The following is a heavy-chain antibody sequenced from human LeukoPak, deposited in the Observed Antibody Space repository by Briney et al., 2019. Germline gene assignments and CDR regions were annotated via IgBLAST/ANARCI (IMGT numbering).Heavy chain of an antibody. CDR3: ARDPGGYSSGGELDV. CDR2: ISYDGSNK. J-gene: IGHJ6*04. D-gene: IGHD6-25*01. V-gene: IGHV3-30*03. CDR1: GFTFSSFD. Sequence: GGSLRLSCAASGFTFSSFDMHWVRQAPGKGLEWVAVISYDGSNKYHADSVKGRFTISRDNSKNTLYLQMNSLRAEDTAVYYCARDPGGYSSGGELDVWGKGTTVTVSS.